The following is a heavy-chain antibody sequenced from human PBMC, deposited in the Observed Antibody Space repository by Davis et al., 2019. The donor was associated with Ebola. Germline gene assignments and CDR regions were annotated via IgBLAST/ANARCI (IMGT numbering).Heavy chain of an antibody. J-gene: IGHJ4*02. CDR2: IDHSGDT. CDR3: ARGNSKPAAGTGYFFDF. V-gene: IGHV4-34*01. D-gene: IGHD6-13*01. CDR1: GFTFSDYY. Sequence: MPGGSLRLSCAASGFTFSDYYMSWIRQAPGKGPEWIGDIDHSGDTKYNPSLKSRVTLSVDSSKNQFSLKLDSVTAADTGVYYCARGNSKPAAGTGYFFDFWGQGTLVTVSS.